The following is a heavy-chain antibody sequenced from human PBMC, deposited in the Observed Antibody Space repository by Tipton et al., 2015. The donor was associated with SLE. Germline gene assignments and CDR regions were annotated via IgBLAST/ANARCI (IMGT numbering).Heavy chain of an antibody. D-gene: IGHD1-26*01. CDR3: ARDFLGYSAAWYV. CDR1: GASISTEGYS. V-gene: IGHV4-30-2*05. CDR2: IFHTGSA. J-gene: IGHJ4*02. Sequence: TLSLTCVVSGASISTEGYSWSWIRQPPGKGLEWIGYIFHTGSAYYNPSLKSRVTISLDMSKNQFSLRLSSVTAADTAVYFCARDFLGYSAAWYVWGQGTLVTVSS.